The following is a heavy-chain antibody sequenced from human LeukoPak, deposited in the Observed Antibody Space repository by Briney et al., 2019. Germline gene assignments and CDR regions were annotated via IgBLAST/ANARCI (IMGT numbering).Heavy chain of an antibody. J-gene: IGHJ4*02. CDR1: GGSLSGYY. CDR3: ARPGYSSSWYYFDY. Sequence: SETPSLTCAVYGGSLSGYYWSWIRQPPGKGLEWIGEINHSGSTNYNPSLKSRVTISVDTSKNQFSLKLSSVTAADTAVYYCARPGYSSSWYYFDYWGEGTLVTVSS. D-gene: IGHD6-13*01. V-gene: IGHV4-34*01. CDR2: INHSGST.